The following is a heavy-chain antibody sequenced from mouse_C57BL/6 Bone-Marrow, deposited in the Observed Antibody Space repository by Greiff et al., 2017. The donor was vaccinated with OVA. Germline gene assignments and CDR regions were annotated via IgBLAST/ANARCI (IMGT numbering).Heavy chain of an antibody. D-gene: IGHD1-1*01. J-gene: IGHJ1*03. CDR1: GYTFTSYW. V-gene: IGHV1-64*01. CDR3: ERDYNGSSYLGV. CDR2: IHPNSGST. Sequence: QVQLQQPGAELVKPGASVQLSCKASGYTFTSYWMHWVKQRPGQGLEWIGMIHPNSGSTNYNEKFKSKATLTVDKSSSTAYMQLSSLTSENSAVYAGERDYNGSSYLGVWGTGTTVTVSS.